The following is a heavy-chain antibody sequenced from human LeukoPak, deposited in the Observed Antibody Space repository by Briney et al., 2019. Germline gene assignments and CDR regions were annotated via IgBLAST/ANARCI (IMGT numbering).Heavy chain of an antibody. CDR1: GFTFSTYG. Sequence: SGRSLRLSCAASGFTFSTYGMHWVRQAPGKGLEWVTVIWYDGSNKYYADSVKGRFTISRDNSKNTLYLQMNSLRAEDTAVYYCARDQSSSGSFDYWGQGTLVIVSS. D-gene: IGHD3-22*01. CDR3: ARDQSSSGSFDY. V-gene: IGHV3-33*01. CDR2: IWYDGSNK. J-gene: IGHJ4*02.